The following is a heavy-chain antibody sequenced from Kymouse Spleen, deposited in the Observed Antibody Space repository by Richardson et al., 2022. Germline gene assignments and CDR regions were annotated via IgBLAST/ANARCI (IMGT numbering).Heavy chain of an antibody. CDR1: GFTFSNAW. D-gene: IGHD6-6*01. V-gene: IGHV3-15*01. J-gene: IGHJ6*02. CDR3: TTKYSSSSGHYYYGMDV. CDR2: IKSKTDGGTT. Sequence: EVQLVESGGGLVKPGGSLRLSCAASGFTFSNAWMSWVRQAPGKGLEWVGRIKSKTDGGTTDYAAPVKGRFTISRDDSKNTLYLQMNSLKTEDTAVYYCTTKYSSSSGHYYYGMDVWGQGTTVTVSS.